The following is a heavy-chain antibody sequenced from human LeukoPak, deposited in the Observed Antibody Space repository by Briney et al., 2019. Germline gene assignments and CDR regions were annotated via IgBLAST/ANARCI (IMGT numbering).Heavy chain of an antibody. CDR3: AKWGQRTLTNPLYYFGD. Sequence: GGSLTLTCAVSGFTFRRYRLSGLRQAPGKGLEWVSTINSGGSPYYADSVKGRFTISRDNSKNTLYLQMNSLRAEDTAVYYCAKWGQRTLTNPLYYFGDWGQGTLVTVSS. J-gene: IGHJ4*02. CDR2: INSGGSP. D-gene: IGHD4-17*01. V-gene: IGHV3-23*01. CDR1: GFTFRRYR.